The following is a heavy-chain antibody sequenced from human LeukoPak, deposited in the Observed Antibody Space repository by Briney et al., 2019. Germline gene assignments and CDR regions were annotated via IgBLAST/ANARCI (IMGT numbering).Heavy chain of an antibody. CDR3: ASLQAAAFDP. D-gene: IGHD2-15*01. CDR1: GGSFSGYY. Sequence: PSETLSLTCAVYGGSFSGYYWSWIRQPPGKGLEWIGEINHSGSTNYNPSLKSRVTISVDTSKNQFSLKLSSVTAADTAVYYCASLQAAAFDPRGQGTLVTVSS. J-gene: IGHJ5*02. CDR2: INHSGST. V-gene: IGHV4-34*01.